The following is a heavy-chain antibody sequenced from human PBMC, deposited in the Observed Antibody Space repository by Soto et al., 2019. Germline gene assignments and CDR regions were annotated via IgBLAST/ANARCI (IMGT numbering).Heavy chain of an antibody. J-gene: IGHJ4*02. CDR2: ISPKSTYR. CDR3: ARGGGGGLFEH. V-gene: IGHV3-11*06. CDR1: GFPFSDYY. Sequence: PGGSLRLSXATSGFPFSDYYMSWIRQAPGKGLEWLSHISPKSTYRNYADSVKGRFTISRDNTKSSLFLQMNSLGVEDTAVYYCARGGGGGLFEHWGQGVLVTDSS. D-gene: IGHD2-21*01.